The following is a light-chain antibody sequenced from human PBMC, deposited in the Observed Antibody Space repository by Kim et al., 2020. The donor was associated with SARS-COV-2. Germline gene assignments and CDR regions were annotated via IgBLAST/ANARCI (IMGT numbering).Light chain of an antibody. V-gene: IGKV1-17*01. CDR2: VAS. CDR1: RDIRND. Sequence: DIQITQSPSSLSASVGDRVTITCRASRDIRNDLSWFQQKPGKAPKRLISVASAFQSGVPSRFSGSGSETGFTLTISSLQPEDFATYYCLQYYAFPRTFGQGTKLEI. J-gene: IGKJ2*01. CDR3: LQYYAFPRT.